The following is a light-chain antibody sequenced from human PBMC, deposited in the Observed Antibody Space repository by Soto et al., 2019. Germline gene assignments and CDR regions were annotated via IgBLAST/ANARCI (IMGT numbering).Light chain of an antibody. CDR1: SSDVGGYNY. Sequence: QSALTQPPSASGSPGQSVTISCTGTSSDVGGYNYVSWYQQHPGKAPKLMIYEVSKRPSGVPDRFSGSKSGNTASLTVSGLQAEDEDDYYCRSYEGSNNVVFGGGTKLTVL. J-gene: IGLJ2*01. V-gene: IGLV2-8*01. CDR2: EVS. CDR3: RSYEGSNNVV.